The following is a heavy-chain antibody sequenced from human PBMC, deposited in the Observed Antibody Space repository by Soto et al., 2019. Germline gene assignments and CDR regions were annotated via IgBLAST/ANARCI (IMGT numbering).Heavy chain of an antibody. CDR3: AREDSIIIPAVSDF. D-gene: IGHD2-2*01. Sequence: GGSLRLSCTVSGFAFNNYVINWVRQSPGKGLEWVSSISKSDYTYYSDSVKGRFTISRDNAKNSVSLQMNTLRVEDTAVYYCAREDSIIIPAVSDFWGQGTLVTVSS. CDR2: ISKSDYT. CDR1: GFAFNNYV. V-gene: IGHV3-21*01. J-gene: IGHJ4*02.